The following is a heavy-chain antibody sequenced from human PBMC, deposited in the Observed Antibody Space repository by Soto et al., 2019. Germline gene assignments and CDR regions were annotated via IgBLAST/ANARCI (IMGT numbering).Heavy chain of an antibody. CDR1: GDSVSSNSAA. J-gene: IGHJ5*02. Sequence: SQTLSLTCAISGDSVSSNSAAWNWIRQSPSRGLEWLGRTYYRSKWYNDYAVSVKSRITINPDTSKNQFSLQLNSVTPEDTAVYYCARAPSFIVGATSWFDPWGQGTLVTVS. V-gene: IGHV6-1*01. CDR3: ARAPSFIVGATSWFDP. D-gene: IGHD1-26*01. CDR2: TYYRSKWYN.